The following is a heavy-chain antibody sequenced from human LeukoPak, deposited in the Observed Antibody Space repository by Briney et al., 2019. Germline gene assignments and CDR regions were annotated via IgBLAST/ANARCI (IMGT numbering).Heavy chain of an antibody. V-gene: IGHV4-59*13. CDR3: ARGGYSYGYAFDI. CDR1: DGSISSYF. Sequence: PSETLSLTCTVSDGSISSYFWSWIRQPPGKGLEWFTYIYYSGSTKFNPSLKSRVTISVDTSKNQFSLKLRSVTAADTAVYHCARGGYSYGYAFDIWGQGTMVTVSS. CDR2: IYYSGST. J-gene: IGHJ3*02. D-gene: IGHD5-18*01.